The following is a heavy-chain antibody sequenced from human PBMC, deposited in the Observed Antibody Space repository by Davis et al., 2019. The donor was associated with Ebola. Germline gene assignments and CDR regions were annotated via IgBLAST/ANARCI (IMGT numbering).Heavy chain of an antibody. CDR2: INSDGSST. CDR1: GFTFSSYW. Sequence: HTGGSLRLSCAASGFTFSSYWMHWVRQAPGKGLVWVSRINSDGSSTSYADSVKGRFTFSRDNAKNTLYLQMNSLRAEDTAVYYCARVRSGSYWRYFDYWGQGTLVTVSS. D-gene: IGHD1-26*01. V-gene: IGHV3-74*01. J-gene: IGHJ4*02. CDR3: ARVRSGSYWRYFDY.